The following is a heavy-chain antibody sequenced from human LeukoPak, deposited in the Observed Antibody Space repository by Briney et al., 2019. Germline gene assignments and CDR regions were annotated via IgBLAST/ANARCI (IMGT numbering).Heavy chain of an antibody. J-gene: IGHJ6*02. Sequence: SETLSLTCAVYGGSFSGYYWSWIRQPPGKGLEWIGEINHSGGTDYNPSLKSRVTISVDTSKNQFSLKLSSVTAADTAVYYCARADSYGWMDVWGQGTTVTVSS. CDR2: INHSGGT. CDR3: ARADSYGWMDV. D-gene: IGHD5-18*01. CDR1: GGSFSGYY. V-gene: IGHV4-34*01.